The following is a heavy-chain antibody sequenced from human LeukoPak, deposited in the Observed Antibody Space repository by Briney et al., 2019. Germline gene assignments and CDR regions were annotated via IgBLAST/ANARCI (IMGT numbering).Heavy chain of an antibody. Sequence: GGSLRLSCAASGSTFSSYAMHWVRQAPGKGLEWVAVISYDEINKYYADSVKGRFTISRDNSKNTLYMQMNSLRAEDTAVYYCARDQALYGNGAFNIWGQGTLATVSS. D-gene: IGHD2-8*01. J-gene: IGHJ3*02. CDR1: GSTFSSYA. CDR3: ARDQALYGNGAFNI. V-gene: IGHV3-30-3*01. CDR2: ISYDEINK.